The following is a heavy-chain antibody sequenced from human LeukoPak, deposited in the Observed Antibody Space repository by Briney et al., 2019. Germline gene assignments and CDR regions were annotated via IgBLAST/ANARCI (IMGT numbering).Heavy chain of an antibody. Sequence: GGSLRLSCAASGFTVSSNYMSWVRQAPGKGLEWVSVIYSGGSTYYADSVKGRFTISRDNSKNTLYLQMNSLRAEDTAVYYCARGNRDSYYGMDAWGQGTTVTVSS. CDR3: ARGNRDSYYGMDA. V-gene: IGHV3-66*01. J-gene: IGHJ6*02. CDR1: GFTVSSNY. CDR2: IYSGGST.